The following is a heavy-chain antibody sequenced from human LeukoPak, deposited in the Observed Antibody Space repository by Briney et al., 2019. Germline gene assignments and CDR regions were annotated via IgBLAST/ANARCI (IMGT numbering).Heavy chain of an antibody. Sequence: GGSLRLSCAASEFTFSSYAMHWVRQAPGKGLEWVALISYDGSNKYYADSVKGRFTISRDNSKNTLFVQMNSLRPEDTAVYYCTRAAGGDALDIWGQGTMVTVSS. CDR2: ISYDGSNK. J-gene: IGHJ3*02. CDR3: TRAAGGDALDI. CDR1: EFTFSSYA. V-gene: IGHV3-30*04.